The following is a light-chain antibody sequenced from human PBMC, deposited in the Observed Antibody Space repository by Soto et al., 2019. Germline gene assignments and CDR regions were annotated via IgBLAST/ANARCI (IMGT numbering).Light chain of an antibody. Sequence: QSVLTQPASVSGSPGQSITISCTGSSSDVGGYNYVSWYQQHPGKAPQLMIYEVNNRPSGVSNRFSGSKSGNTASLTISGLQAEDEADYYCTSYTGGSSLYVFGTGTKLTVL. CDR3: TSYTGGSSLYV. V-gene: IGLV2-14*01. CDR2: EVN. CDR1: SSDVGGYNY. J-gene: IGLJ1*01.